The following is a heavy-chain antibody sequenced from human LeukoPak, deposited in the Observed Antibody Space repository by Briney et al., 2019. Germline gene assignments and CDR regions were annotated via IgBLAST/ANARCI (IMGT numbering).Heavy chain of an antibody. CDR2: ISYDGSNK. CDR3: AKIMTTGEYFDY. V-gene: IGHV3-30*18. CDR1: GFTFSSYG. Sequence: PGRSLRLSCAASGFTFSSYGMHWVRQAPGKGLEWVAVISYDGSNKYYADSVKGRFTISRDNSKNTLYLQMNSLRAEDTAAYYCAKIMTTGEYFDYWGQGTLVTVSS. J-gene: IGHJ4*02. D-gene: IGHD4-17*01.